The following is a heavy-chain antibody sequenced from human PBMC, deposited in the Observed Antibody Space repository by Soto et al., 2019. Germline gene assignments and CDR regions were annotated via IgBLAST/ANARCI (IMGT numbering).Heavy chain of an antibody. J-gene: IGHJ6*02. D-gene: IGHD2-2*01. V-gene: IGHV3-48*03. CDR1: GFTFSSYE. CDR3: AELYCSSNSCSHGMDV. Sequence: GGSLRLSCAASGFTFSSYEMNCVRQAPGKGLEWVSYISSSGSTIYYADSVKGRFTISRDNAKNSLYLKMNSLRAEDTAVYYCAELYCSSNSCSHGMDVCGQGTKVTVSS. CDR2: ISSSGSTI.